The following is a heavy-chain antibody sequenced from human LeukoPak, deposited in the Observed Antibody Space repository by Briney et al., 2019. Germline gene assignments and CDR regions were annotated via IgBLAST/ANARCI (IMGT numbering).Heavy chain of an antibody. CDR3: ARSQWNPGKTTQTT. D-gene: IGHD1-1*01. CDR1: GFIFSDFY. J-gene: IGHJ5*02. Sequence: GGSLRLSCAGSGFIFSDFYMSWIRQAPGKGLEWVSLIYSSSDYIYYADSVKGRFTISRDNAKNLLYLQMNSLRAEDTAVYYCARSQWNPGKTTQTTWGQGTLVTVSS. V-gene: IGHV3-11*01. CDR2: IYSSSDYI.